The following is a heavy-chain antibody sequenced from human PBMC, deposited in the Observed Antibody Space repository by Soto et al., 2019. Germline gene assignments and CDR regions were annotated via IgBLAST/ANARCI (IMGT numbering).Heavy chain of an antibody. CDR2: IIPIFGTA. CDR3: ARTLDQVVTAIPSYYYYYGMDV. V-gene: IGHV1-69*01. D-gene: IGHD2-21*02. CDR1: GGTFSSYA. Sequence: QVQLVQSGAEVKKPGSSVKVSCKASGGTFSSYAISWVRQAPGQGLEWMGGIIPIFGTANYAQKFQGRVTITADESTRTAYMELSSLRSEDTAVYYCARTLDQVVTAIPSYYYYYGMDVWGQGTTVTVSS. J-gene: IGHJ6*02.